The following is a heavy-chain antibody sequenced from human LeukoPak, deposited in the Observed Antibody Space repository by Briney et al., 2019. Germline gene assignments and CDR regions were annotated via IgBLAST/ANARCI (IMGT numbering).Heavy chain of an antibody. J-gene: IGHJ4*02. Sequence: PGGSLRLSCAASGFTFSSYSMNWVRQAPGKGLEWVSSISSSSSYIYYADSVKGRFTISRDNAKNSLYLQMNSLRAEDTAVYYCARGELVVPAYFDYWGQGTLVTVSS. D-gene: IGHD2-2*01. V-gene: IGHV3-21*01. CDR3: ARGELVVPAYFDY. CDR2: ISSSSSYI. CDR1: GFTFSSYS.